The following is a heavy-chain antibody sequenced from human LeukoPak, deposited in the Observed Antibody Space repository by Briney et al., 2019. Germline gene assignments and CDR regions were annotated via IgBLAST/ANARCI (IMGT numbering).Heavy chain of an antibody. CDR1: GGSFSGYY. D-gene: IGHD3-3*01. V-gene: IGHV4-34*01. Sequence: PSETLSLTCAVYGGSFSGYYWSWIRQPPGKGLEWIGEINHSGSTNYNPSLKSRATTSVDTSKNQFSLKLSSVTAADTAVYYCARSQRGSGNFDYWGQGTLVTVSS. CDR3: ARSQRGSGNFDY. CDR2: INHSGST. J-gene: IGHJ4*02.